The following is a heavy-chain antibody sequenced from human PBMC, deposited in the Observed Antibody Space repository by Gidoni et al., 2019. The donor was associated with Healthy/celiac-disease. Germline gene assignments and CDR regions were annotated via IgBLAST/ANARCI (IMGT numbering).Heavy chain of an antibody. D-gene: IGHD3-3*01. Sequence: QLPLQASGPGLVKPSETLSLPCTVSGGSLSSSSYYWGWIRQPPGQGLEWIGSIYYSGSTYYNPSLKSRVTISVDTSKNQFSLKLSSVTAADTAVYYCARERGADFWSGYYQGYYFDYWGQGTLVTVSS. J-gene: IGHJ4*02. CDR3: ARERGADFWSGYYQGYYFDY. CDR2: IYYSGST. V-gene: IGHV4-39*07. CDR1: GGSLSSSSYY.